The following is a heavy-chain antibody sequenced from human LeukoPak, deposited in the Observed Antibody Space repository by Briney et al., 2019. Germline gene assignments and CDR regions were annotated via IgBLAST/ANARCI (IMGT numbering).Heavy chain of an antibody. CDR3: AKVTVTTYRDWFDP. Sequence: GGSLRLSCAASGFTFSSYSMNWVRQAPGKGLEWVSYISSSSSTIYYADSVKGRFTISRDNAKNSLYLQMNSLRAEDTAVYYCAKVTVTTYRDWFDPWGQGTLVTVSS. V-gene: IGHV3-48*01. CDR1: GFTFSSYS. CDR2: ISSSSSTI. J-gene: IGHJ5*02. D-gene: IGHD4-17*01.